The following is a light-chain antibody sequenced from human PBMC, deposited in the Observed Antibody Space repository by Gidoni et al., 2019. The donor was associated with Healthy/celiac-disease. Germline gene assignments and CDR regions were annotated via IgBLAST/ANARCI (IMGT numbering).Light chain of an antibody. CDR3: QAWDSSTAV. V-gene: IGLV3-1*01. CDR1: KLGDKY. J-gene: IGLJ2*01. CDR2: QDS. Sequence: SYDLTQPPSVSLSPGQTASITCSGDKLGDKYACWYQQKPGPSPVLVIYQDSKRPSGIPGRFSGSNSGNTATLTISGTQAMDEADYYCQAWDSSTAVFGGGTKLTVL.